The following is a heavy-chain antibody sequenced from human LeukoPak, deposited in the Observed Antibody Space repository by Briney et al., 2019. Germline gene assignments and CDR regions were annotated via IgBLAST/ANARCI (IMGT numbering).Heavy chain of an antibody. Sequence: PGGSLRLSCAASGFTFSSYSMNWVRQAPGKGLEWVSSISSSSSYIYYADSLKGRFTISRDNAKNSLYLQMNSPRAEDTAVYYCARDMDYPVEYYYYHMDVWGKGTTVTVSS. CDR2: ISSSSSYI. CDR1: GFTFSSYS. V-gene: IGHV3-21*01. D-gene: IGHD3/OR15-3a*01. CDR3: ARDMDYPVEYYYYHMDV. J-gene: IGHJ6*03.